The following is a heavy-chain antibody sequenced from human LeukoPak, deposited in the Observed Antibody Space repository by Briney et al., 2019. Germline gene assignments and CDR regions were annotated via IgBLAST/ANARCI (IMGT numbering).Heavy chain of an antibody. CDR2: IYHSGST. J-gene: IGHJ2*01. Sequence: SETLSLTCAVSGGSISSSNWWSWVRQPPGKGLEWIGEIYHSGSTNYNPSLKSRVTISVGKSKNQFSLKLTSVTAADTAVYYCARRGRQLLDWHLDLWGRGTLVTVSS. V-gene: IGHV4-4*02. CDR1: GGSISSSNW. D-gene: IGHD2-8*02. CDR3: ARRGRQLLDWHLDL.